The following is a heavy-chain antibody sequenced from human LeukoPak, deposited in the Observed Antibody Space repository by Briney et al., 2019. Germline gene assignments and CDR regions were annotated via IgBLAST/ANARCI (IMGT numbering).Heavy chain of an antibody. CDR1: GFTFGDYA. CDR2: IRSKAYGGTT. V-gene: IGHV3-49*04. J-gene: IGHJ4*02. Sequence: PGGSLRLSCTASGFTFGDYAMSWVRQAPGKGLEWVGFIRSKAYGGTTEYAASVKGRFTISRDDSKSIAYLQMNSLKTEDTAVYCCTRAGNGYSYGYGFDYWGQGTLVTVSS. CDR3: TRAGNGYSYGYGFDY. D-gene: IGHD5-18*01.